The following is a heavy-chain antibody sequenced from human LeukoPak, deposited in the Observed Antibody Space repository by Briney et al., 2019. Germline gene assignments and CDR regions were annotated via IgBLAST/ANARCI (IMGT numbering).Heavy chain of an antibody. J-gene: IGHJ4*02. Sequence: SETLSLTCTVSGGSISSYYWSWIRQPAGKGLEWIGRIDTSGSTNYNPSLKSRVTMSVDTSKNQFSLKLSSVTAADTALYYCARAPLGDPSLTGYFDYWGKGTLVTVPS. V-gene: IGHV4-4*07. CDR2: IDTSGST. CDR1: GGSISSYY. CDR3: ARAPLGDPSLTGYFDY. D-gene: IGHD3-10*01.